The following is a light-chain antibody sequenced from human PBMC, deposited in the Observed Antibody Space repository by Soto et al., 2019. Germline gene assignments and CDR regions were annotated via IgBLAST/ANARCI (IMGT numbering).Light chain of an antibody. CDR1: QSLSGSR. CDR3: QQYSNLPLT. V-gene: IGKV3-20*01. J-gene: IGKJ4*01. CDR2: GAS. Sequence: TQSPATLSLSPGERATLSCRASQSLSGSRLAWYQQKPGLGPRVLVYGASSRAPGIPDRFSGSGSGTDFTLTISRLEPEDFAVYYCQQYSNLPLTFGGGTKVDVK.